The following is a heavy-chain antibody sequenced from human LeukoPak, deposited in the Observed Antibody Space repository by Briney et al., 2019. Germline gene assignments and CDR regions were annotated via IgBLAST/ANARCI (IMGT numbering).Heavy chain of an antibody. V-gene: IGHV1-2*02. CDR2: INPKSGDT. CDR1: GYTFTGYY. Sequence: ASVKVSCKAIGYTFTGYYMHWVRQAPGQGLEWMGGINPKSGDTNYAQKFQGRVTMTRDTSTSTVYMELSSLRSEDTAVYYCASVLYCGADCYSGRYFFDYWGQGTLVTVSS. D-gene: IGHD2-21*02. J-gene: IGHJ4*02. CDR3: ASVLYCGADCYSGRYFFDY.